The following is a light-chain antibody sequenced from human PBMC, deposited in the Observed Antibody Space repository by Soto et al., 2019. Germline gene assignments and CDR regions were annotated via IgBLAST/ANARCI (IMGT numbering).Light chain of an antibody. CDR2: GAS. CDR1: QSVSNNY. J-gene: IGKJ5*01. CDR3: QQRSNWPIT. V-gene: IGKV3D-20*02. Sequence: EIVLTQSPGTLSLSPGERATLSFMASQSVSNNYLAWYQQKPGQAPRLLIYGASNRATGIPDRFSGSGSGTDFTLTISSLEPEDFAVYYCQQRSNWPITFGQGTRLEI.